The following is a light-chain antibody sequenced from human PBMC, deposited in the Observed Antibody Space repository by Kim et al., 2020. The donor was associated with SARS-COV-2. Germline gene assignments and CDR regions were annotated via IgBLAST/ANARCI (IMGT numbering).Light chain of an antibody. Sequence: PGESATLPRSVSQRVNCDYLAWYQQTPAQPPSLLLLGSSSRATGIPDRFSGSGSGTDFTLSISRLEPEDFAVYYCQLYGSSPLMYTCGQGTNLEI. V-gene: IGKV3-20*01. CDR2: GSS. CDR3: QLYGSSPLMYT. J-gene: IGKJ2*01. CDR1: QRVNCDY.